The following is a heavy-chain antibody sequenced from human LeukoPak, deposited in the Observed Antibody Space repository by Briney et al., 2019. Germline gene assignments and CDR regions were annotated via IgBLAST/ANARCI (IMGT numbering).Heavy chain of an antibody. Sequence: ASVKVSCKASGYTFTSYDINWVRQATGQGLEWMGWMNPNSGNTGYAQKFQGRVTMTRNTSISTAYMELSSLSSEDTAVYYCHIVVVTAIHNWFDPWGQGTLVTVSS. J-gene: IGHJ5*02. CDR1: GYTFTSYD. V-gene: IGHV1-8*01. CDR2: MNPNSGNT. CDR3: HIVVVTAIHNWFDP. D-gene: IGHD2-21*02.